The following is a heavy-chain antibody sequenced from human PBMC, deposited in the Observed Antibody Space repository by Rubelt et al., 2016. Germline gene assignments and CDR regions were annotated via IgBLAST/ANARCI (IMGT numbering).Heavy chain of an antibody. CDR2: INAGNGNT. D-gene: IGHD2-2*01. CDR3: AREGDMGYCSSTSCYAFDI. J-gene: IGHJ3*02. CDR1: A. V-gene: IGHV1-3*01. Sequence: AMHWVRQAPGQRLEWMGWINAGNGNTKYSQKFQGRVTITRDTSASTAYMELSRLRSDDTAVYYCAREGDMGYCSSTSCYAFDIWGQGTMVTVSS.